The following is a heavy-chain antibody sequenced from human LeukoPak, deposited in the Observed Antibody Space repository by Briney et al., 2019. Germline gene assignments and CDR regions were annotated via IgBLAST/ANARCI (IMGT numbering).Heavy chain of an antibody. CDR3: ARGPDY. CDR1: GYTFTSYD. V-gene: IGHV1-69*05. J-gene: IGHJ4*02. CDR2: IIPIFGTA. Sequence: RASVKVSCKASGYTFTSYDINWVRQATGQGLEWMGGIIPIFGTANYAQKFQGRVTITTDESTSTAYMELSSLRSEDTAVYYCARGPDYWGQGTLVTVSS.